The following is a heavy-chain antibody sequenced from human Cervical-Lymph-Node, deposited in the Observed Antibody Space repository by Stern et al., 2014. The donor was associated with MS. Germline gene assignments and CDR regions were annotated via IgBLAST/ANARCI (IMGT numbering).Heavy chain of an antibody. D-gene: IGHD6-13*01. CDR1: GYTFTSYG. J-gene: IGHJ4*02. Sequence: QVQLVQSGTAVKKPGASVKVSCKASGYTFTSYGISWVRQVPGQGLEWMGWITTHNGNTDYAQKVQDRVTLTADTSTNTAYMELRNLRSDDTAVYYCARSSSWYFDFWGQGTLVTVSS. CDR3: ARSSSWYFDF. CDR2: ITTHNGNT. V-gene: IGHV1-18*01.